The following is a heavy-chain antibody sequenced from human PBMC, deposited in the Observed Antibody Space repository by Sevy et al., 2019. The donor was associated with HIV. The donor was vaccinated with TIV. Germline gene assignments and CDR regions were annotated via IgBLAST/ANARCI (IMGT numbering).Heavy chain of an antibody. CDR1: GFTFSNAW. V-gene: IGHV3-15*07. D-gene: IGHD6-13*01. Sequence: GGSLRLSCVASGFTFSNAWMNWVRQAPGKGLEWVGRIKSKTDGGTTDYAAPVKGRFTISRDDSKNTLYLQMNSLKTEDTAVYYCTTGEDVYSSSWHPHYYYGMDVWGQGTTVTVSS. J-gene: IGHJ6*02. CDR2: IKSKTDGGTT. CDR3: TTGEDVYSSSWHPHYYYGMDV.